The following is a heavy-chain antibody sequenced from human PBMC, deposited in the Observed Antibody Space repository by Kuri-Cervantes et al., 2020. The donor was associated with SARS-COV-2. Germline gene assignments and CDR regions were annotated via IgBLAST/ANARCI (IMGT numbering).Heavy chain of an antibody. V-gene: IGHV4-61*09. D-gene: IGHD1-26*01. CDR2: IYTTGTT. CDR3: ARSGSYPYYYYYMDV. J-gene: IGHJ6*03. CDR1: GDPMSSGNYY. Sequence: SETLSLSCTVSGDPMSSGNYYWSWIRQPAGKGLEWIGHIYTTGTTNYNPSLKSRVSISVDKSKNQFSLKLSSVTAADTAVYYCARSGSYPYYYYYMDVWGKGTTVTVSS.